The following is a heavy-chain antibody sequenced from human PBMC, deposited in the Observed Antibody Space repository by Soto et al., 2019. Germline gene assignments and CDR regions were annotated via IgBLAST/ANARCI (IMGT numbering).Heavy chain of an antibody. CDR1: GYTFTSYD. D-gene: IGHD5-12*01. Sequence: QVQLVQSGAEVKKPGASVKVSCKASGYTFTSYDINWVRQATGQGLEWMGWMNPNSGNTGYAQKFQGRVTMTRNTSISTAYMELSSLRSEDTSVYYCARYRGYTGYGRTRRGWFDPWGQGTLVTVSS. V-gene: IGHV1-8*01. CDR2: MNPNSGNT. J-gene: IGHJ5*02. CDR3: ARYRGYTGYGRTRRGWFDP.